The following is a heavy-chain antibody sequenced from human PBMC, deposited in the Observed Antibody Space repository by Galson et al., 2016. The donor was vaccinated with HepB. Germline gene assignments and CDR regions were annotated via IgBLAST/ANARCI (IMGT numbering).Heavy chain of an antibody. CDR2: INVDGSSI. V-gene: IGHV3-74*01. J-gene: IGHJ4*02. CDR3: ARDLRYYGSGTYFYYYDY. CDR1: GFTFSSYW. D-gene: IGHD3-10*01. Sequence: SLRLSCAASGFTFSSYWMHWVRQAPGKGLVWVSRINVDGSSIDYADSVQGRFIISRDNAKNTLYLQMNSLRAEDTAVYFCARDLRYYGSGTYFYYYDYWGQGTLVTVSS.